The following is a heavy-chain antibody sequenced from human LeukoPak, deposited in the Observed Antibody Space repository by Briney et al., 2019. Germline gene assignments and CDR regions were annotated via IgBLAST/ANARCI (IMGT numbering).Heavy chain of an antibody. CDR3: AKTGSSRFDY. CDR1: GFSFNSHA. Sequence: GGALRLSCAVSGFSFNSHAMAWVRQSPGKGLEWVSAFSGSGGSTYYADSVKGRFTISRDNSKNTLFLQMNSLRAEDTAVYYCAKTGSSRFDYWGQGTLVTVSS. J-gene: IGHJ4*02. D-gene: IGHD1-26*01. V-gene: IGHV3-23*01. CDR2: FSGSGGST.